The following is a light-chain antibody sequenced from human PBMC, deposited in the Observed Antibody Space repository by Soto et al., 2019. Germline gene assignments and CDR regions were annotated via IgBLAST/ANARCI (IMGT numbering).Light chain of an antibody. CDR1: QSIGSSY. J-gene: IGKJ5*01. CDR3: QKYSSSPIT. V-gene: IGKV3-20*01. Sequence: EVVLTQSPGTLSLSPGERATLSCRASQSIGSSYLAWYQQKPGQAPRLLIYGASSRATGIPDRFSGGGSETDFRLTIPRLDPDDFAVYYCQKYSSSPITFGQGTRLEIK. CDR2: GAS.